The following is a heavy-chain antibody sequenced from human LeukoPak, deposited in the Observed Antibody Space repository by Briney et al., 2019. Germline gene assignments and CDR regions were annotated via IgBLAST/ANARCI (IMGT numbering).Heavy chain of an antibody. CDR3: ARDQSPYY. V-gene: IGHV3-7*01. Sequence: GGSLRLSCAASGFTFSNYWMHWVRQAPGKGLKWVANIKQDGSEKYYVDSVKGRFTISRDNAKNSLYLQMNSLRAEDTAVYFCARDQSPYYWGQGTLVTVSS. CDR1: GFTFSNYW. CDR2: IKQDGSEK. J-gene: IGHJ4*02.